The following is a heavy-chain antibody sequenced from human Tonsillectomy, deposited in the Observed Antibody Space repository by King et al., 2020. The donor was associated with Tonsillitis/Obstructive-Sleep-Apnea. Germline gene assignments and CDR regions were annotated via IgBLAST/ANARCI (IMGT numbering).Heavy chain of an antibody. D-gene: IGHD3-10*01. Sequence: HVQLVDSGGGVVRPGRSLRLSCAASGFTFSDYGMHWVRQAPGKGLEWVAVIWYDGNNKYYADSVKGRFTISRDNSKNTVYLQMNSLRAEDTAVYYCARTYYFKDYYYGMDVWGQGTTVTVSS. CDR3: ARTYYFKDYYYGMDV. J-gene: IGHJ6*02. V-gene: IGHV3-33*01. CDR2: IWYDGNNK. CDR1: GFTFSDYG.